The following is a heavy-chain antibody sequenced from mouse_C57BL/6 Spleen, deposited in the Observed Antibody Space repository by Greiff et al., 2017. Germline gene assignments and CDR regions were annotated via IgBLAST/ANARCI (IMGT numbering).Heavy chain of an antibody. D-gene: IGHD2-3*01. CDR1: GYTFTSYW. V-gene: IGHV1-50*01. J-gene: IGHJ1*03. Sequence: QVQLQQPGAELVKPGASVKLSCKASGYTFTSYWMQWVKQRPGQGLEWIGEIDPSDSYTNYNQKFKGKATLTVDTSSSTAYMQLSSLTSEDSAVYYCARYDGTYWYFDVWGTGTTFTVSS. CDR3: ARYDGTYWYFDV. CDR2: IDPSDSYT.